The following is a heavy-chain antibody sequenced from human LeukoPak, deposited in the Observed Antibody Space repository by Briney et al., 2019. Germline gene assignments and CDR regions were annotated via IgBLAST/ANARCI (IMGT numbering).Heavy chain of an antibody. V-gene: IGHV4-38-2*02. Sequence: PPETLSLTCTVSGYSISSGYYWGWIRQPPGKGLEWSGSISSSGSTNYNPSLKSRVTISVDTSKNQFSLKLSSVTAADTAVYFCARGPYSYDSSGAFDIWGQGTMVTVSS. J-gene: IGHJ3*02. CDR3: ARGPYSYDSSGAFDI. CDR1: GYSISSGYY. D-gene: IGHD3-22*01. CDR2: ISSSGST.